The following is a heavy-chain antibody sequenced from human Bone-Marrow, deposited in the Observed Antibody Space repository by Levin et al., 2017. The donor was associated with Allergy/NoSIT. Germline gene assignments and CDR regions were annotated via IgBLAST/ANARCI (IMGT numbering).Heavy chain of an antibody. CDR3: ARDGGNYYYYGLDA. CDR1: GASLSSGGHY. J-gene: IGHJ6*02. D-gene: IGHD4-23*01. V-gene: IGHV4-31*03. CDR2: IYYKTP. Sequence: SETLSLTCSVSGASLSSGGHYWTWIRQSPGTCLEWIGYIYYKTPSYNPSLRRRVSISLDMSKNQFSLRLASVTAADTAVYYCARDGGNYYYYGLDAWGQGTTVAVSS.